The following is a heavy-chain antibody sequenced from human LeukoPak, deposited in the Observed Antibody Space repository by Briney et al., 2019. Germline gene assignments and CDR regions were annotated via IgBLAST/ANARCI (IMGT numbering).Heavy chain of an antibody. V-gene: IGHV3-30*04. CDR1: GFTFSSYA. D-gene: IGHD6-19*01. CDR2: IPYDGSNK. CDR3: ARVFYSSGWYGNFDY. J-gene: IGHJ4*02. Sequence: PGRSLRLSCAASGFTFSSYAMHWVRQAPGKGLEWVAVIPYDGSNKYYADSVKGRFTISRDNSKNTLYVQMNSLRAEDTAVYYCARVFYSSGWYGNFDYWGQGTLVTVSS.